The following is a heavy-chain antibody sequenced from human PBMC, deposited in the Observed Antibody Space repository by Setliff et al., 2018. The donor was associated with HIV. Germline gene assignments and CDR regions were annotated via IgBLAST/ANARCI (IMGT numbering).Heavy chain of an antibody. CDR1: GGSISSYY. CDR3: ARDFLSGDYYYYMDV. J-gene: IGHJ6*03. Sequence: SETLSLTCTVSGGSISSYYWSWIRQPAGKGLEWIGRIYTSGSTNYNPSLKSRVTMSVDTSKNQFSLKLSSVTAADTAVYYCARDFLSGDYYYYMDVWGKGTTVTVSS. CDR2: IYTSGST. V-gene: IGHV4-4*07. D-gene: IGHD3-10*01.